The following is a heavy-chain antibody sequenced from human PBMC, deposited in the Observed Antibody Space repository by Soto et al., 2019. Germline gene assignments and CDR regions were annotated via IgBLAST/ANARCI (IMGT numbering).Heavy chain of an antibody. J-gene: IGHJ2*01. CDR1: GFTFSNYG. CDR3: ANLSGVAGDPYWHCDL. V-gene: IGHV3-30*18. CDR2: ISYDGENQ. D-gene: IGHD3-10*01. Sequence: QVQLVESGGGVVQPGRSLRLSCEASGFTFSNYGMHWVRRAPGKGLEWVAAISYDGENQHYAESVKGRFIISRDNSKNTLFLQMNSLRAADTAEYYCANLSGVAGDPYWHCDLWGRCTLATVS.